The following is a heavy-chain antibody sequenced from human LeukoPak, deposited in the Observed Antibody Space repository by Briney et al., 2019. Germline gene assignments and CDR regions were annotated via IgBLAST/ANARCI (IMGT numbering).Heavy chain of an antibody. CDR3: ARVQTTVTTLDY. J-gene: IGHJ4*02. CDR2: ISSSGSTR. V-gene: IGHV3-48*03. Sequence: PGGSLRLSCAASGFTFSSYEMNWVRQAPGKGLGWVSYISSSGSTRYYADSVKGRFTISRDNAKNSLYLQMNSLRAEDTAVYYCARVQTTVTTLDYWGQGTLVTVSS. D-gene: IGHD4-17*01. CDR1: GFTFSSYE.